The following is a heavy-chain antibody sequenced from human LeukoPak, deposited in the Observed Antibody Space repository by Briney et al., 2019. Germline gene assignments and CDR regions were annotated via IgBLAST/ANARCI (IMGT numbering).Heavy chain of an antibody. D-gene: IGHD1-1*01. CDR2: IKQDGSEK. CDR1: GFTFSNYW. CDR3: AREGTTGTTIDD. J-gene: IGHJ4*02. V-gene: IGHV3-7*01. Sequence: GGSLRLSCAASGFTFSNYWMSWVRQAPGKGLEWVANIKQDGSEKYYVDSVKGRFTISRDNAKNSLYLQMNSLRAEDTAVYYCAREGTTGTTIDDWGQGTLVTVSS.